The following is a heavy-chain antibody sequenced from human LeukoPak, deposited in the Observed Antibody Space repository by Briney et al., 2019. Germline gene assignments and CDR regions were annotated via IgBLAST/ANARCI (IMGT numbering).Heavy chain of an antibody. CDR1: GGSISSCGYS. CDR2: IYHSGST. J-gene: IGHJ3*02. Sequence: SETLSLTCAVSGGSISSCGYSWSWIRQPPGKGLQWIGYIYHSGSTYYNPSLKSRVTISVDRSKNQFSLKLSSVTAADTAVYYCASTQQLVLAFDIWGQGTMVTVSS. D-gene: IGHD6-13*01. CDR3: ASTQQLVLAFDI. V-gene: IGHV4-30-2*01.